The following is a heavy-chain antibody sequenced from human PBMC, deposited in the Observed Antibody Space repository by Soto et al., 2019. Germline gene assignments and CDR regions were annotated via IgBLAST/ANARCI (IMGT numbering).Heavy chain of an antibody. V-gene: IGHV3-23*01. J-gene: IGHJ4*02. CDR1: GFTFSSYA. CDR2: ISGSGGST. CDR3: VRSAVASPSLFDY. D-gene: IGHD6-19*01. Sequence: GGSLRLSCAASGFTFSSYAMSWVRQAPGKGLEWVSAISGSGGSTYYADSVKGRFTISRDNSKNTLYLQMNSLRAEDTAVYYCVRSAVASPSLFDYWGQGTLVTSSS.